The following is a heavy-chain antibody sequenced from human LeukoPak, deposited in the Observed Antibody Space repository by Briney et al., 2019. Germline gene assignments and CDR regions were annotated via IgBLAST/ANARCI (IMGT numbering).Heavy chain of an antibody. CDR1: GFSFSGHW. D-gene: IGHD5-18*01. Sequence: SGGSLRLSCTASGFSFSGHWMHWARQLPGKGLVWVSRISPTGSTTSYADSVKGRFTVSRDNAKDTLYLQVNNLRAEDTAVYYCAKQSGYSYDLKYYFDYWGQGTLVTVSS. CDR2: ISPTGSTT. V-gene: IGHV3-74*01. J-gene: IGHJ4*02. CDR3: AKQSGYSYDLKYYFDY.